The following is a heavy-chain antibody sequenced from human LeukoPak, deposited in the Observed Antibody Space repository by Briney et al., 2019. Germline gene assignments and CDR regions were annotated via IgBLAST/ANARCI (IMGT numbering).Heavy chain of an antibody. J-gene: IGHJ3*02. V-gene: IGHV3-74*01. CDR3: ARSGRGGAFDI. CDR1: GFTLSSNW. Sequence: GGSLRLSCAGSGFTLSSNWMHWVRQGPGKGLVWVSRIYSDGSRTNYADSVKGRFTISGDSAKNTLYLQTNSLRAEDTAVYYCARSGRGGAFDIWGQGTMVTVSS. CDR2: IYSDGSRT. D-gene: IGHD1-26*01.